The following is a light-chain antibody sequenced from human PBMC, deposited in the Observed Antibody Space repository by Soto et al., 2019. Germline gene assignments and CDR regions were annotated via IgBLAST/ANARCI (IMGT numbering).Light chain of an antibody. V-gene: IGLV2-23*01. J-gene: IGLJ1*01. Sequence: QSALTQPASVSGSPGQSITISCTGISSDVGSYSLVSWYQQHPGKAPKLMIYEGSKRPSGVSNRFSGSKSGNMASLTISGLQAEDEADYYCCSYAGSNYVFGTGTKVTVL. CDR3: CSYAGSNYV. CDR1: SSDVGSYSL. CDR2: EGS.